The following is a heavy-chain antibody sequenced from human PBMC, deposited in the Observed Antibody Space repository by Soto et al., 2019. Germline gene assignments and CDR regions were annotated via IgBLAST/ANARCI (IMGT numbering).Heavy chain of an antibody. CDR3: ARDKGGSYYYYYGMDV. CDR1: GYTFTGYY. J-gene: IGHJ6*02. CDR2: INPNSGGT. V-gene: IGHV1-2*02. Sequence: QVQLVQSGAEVKKPGASVKVSCKASGYTFTGYYMHWVRQAPGQGLEWMGWINPNSGGTNYAQKFQGRVTMTRDTSISTAYMELSRLRSDDTAVYYCARDKGGSYYYYYGMDVWGQGTTVTVSS. D-gene: IGHD1-26*01.